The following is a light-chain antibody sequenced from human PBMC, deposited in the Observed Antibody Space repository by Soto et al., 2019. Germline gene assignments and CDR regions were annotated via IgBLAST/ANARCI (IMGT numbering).Light chain of an antibody. CDR2: AAS. CDR3: QQYHEYW. V-gene: IGKV1-27*01. J-gene: IGKJ1*01. Sequence: DIQLTQSPSFLSASVGNRVTITCRASQGISNYLAWYQQKPGKVPKLLIYAASTLQSGVPSRFSGSGSGTDFTLTISSLQPDDFATYYCQQYHEYWFGQGTKVDIK. CDR1: QGISNY.